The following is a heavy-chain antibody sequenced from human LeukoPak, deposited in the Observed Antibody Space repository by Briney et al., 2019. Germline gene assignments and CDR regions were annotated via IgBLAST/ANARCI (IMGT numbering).Heavy chain of an antibody. CDR1: GFTFSSYA. CDR3: AKAGYSYGIPFFDY. J-gene: IGHJ4*02. Sequence: GGSLRLSCAASGFTFSSYAMIWVRQAPGKGLGWVSTTSGSGGSSYYANSVKGRFTISRDNSKNTLYLQMNSLRADDTAVYYCAKAGYSYGIPFFDYWGQGTLVSVSS. CDR2: TSGSGGSS. D-gene: IGHD5-18*01. V-gene: IGHV3-23*01.